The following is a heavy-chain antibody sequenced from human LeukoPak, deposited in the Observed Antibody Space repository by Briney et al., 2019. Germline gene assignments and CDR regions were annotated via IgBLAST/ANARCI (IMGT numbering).Heavy chain of an antibody. CDR2: IDPSDSYT. D-gene: IGHD2-2*01. J-gene: IGHJ5*02. V-gene: IGHV5-10-1*01. CDR1: GSRFTSYW. CDR3: ARSIGYCSSTSCPNWFDP. Sequence: GASLQISCKGSGSRFTSYWISWVRPMPGKGLGWMGRIDPSDSYTNYSPSFQGHITISADKSISTAYLQWSSLKASDTAMYYCARSIGYCSSTSCPNWFDPWGQGALVTVSS.